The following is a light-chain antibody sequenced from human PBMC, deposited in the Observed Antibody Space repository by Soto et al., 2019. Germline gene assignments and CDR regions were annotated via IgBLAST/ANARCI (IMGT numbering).Light chain of an antibody. CDR3: QQYNNWYT. J-gene: IGKJ2*01. Sequence: IMMTQSPATLSVSPGEGATLSCRASQSVSSNLAWYQHKPGQAPRLLISGASTRATGIPARFRGSGSGTEFTLTISSLQSEDFAVYYCQQYNNWYTFGQGTRLEIK. CDR1: QSVSSN. CDR2: GAS. V-gene: IGKV3-15*01.